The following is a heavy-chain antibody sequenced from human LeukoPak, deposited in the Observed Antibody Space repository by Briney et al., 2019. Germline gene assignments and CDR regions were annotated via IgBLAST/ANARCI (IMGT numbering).Heavy chain of an antibody. V-gene: IGHV1-69*13. CDR2: IIPIFGTA. CDR3: ARVGLAVAGTRAFDI. Sequence: GASVKVSCKASGYTFTSYGISWVRQAPGQGLEWMGGIIPIFGTANYAQKFQGRVTITADESTSTAYMELSSLRSEDMAVYYCARVGLAVAGTRAFDIWGQGTMVTVSS. J-gene: IGHJ3*02. CDR1: GYTFTSYG. D-gene: IGHD6-19*01.